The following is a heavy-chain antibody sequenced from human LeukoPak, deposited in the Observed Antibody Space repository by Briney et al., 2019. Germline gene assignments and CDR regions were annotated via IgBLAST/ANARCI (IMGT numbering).Heavy chain of an antibody. CDR1: GFTFSSYG. V-gene: IGHV3-30*18. CDR3: AKENV. Sequence: GRSLRLSCAASGFTFSSYGMHWVRQAPGKGLEWVAVISYDGSNKYYADSVKGRFTISGDNSKNTLYLQMNSLRAEDTAVYYCAKENVWGQGTTVTVSS. CDR2: ISYDGSNK. J-gene: IGHJ6*02.